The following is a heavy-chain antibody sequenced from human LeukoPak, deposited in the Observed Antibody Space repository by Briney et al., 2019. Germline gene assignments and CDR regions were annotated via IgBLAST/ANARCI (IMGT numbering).Heavy chain of an antibody. J-gene: IGHJ4*02. CDR1: GYTFTGYY. CDR2: INPNSGGT. CDR3: ARAKPQWLAFFEY. D-gene: IGHD6-19*01. Sequence: GASVKVSCKASGYTFTGYYMHWVRQAPGQGLEWMGRINPNSGGTNYAQKFQGRVTITTDESTSTAYMELSSLRSEDTAVYYCARAKPQWLAFFEYWGQGTLVTVSS. V-gene: IGHV1-2*06.